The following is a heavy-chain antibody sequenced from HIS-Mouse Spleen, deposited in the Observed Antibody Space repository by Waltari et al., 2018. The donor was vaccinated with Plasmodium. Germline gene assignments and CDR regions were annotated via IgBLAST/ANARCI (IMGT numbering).Heavy chain of an antibody. Sequence: EVQLVESGGGLVKPGGSLSLSCAASGFTFSSYSMNWVRQAPGKGLELVSSIISSSSYIYYADSVKGRFTISRDNAKNSLYLQMNSLRAEDTAVYYCAREDILTGYYNDYWYFDLWGRGTLVTVSS. CDR2: IISSSSYI. CDR1: GFTFSSYS. V-gene: IGHV3-21*01. CDR3: AREDILTGYYNDYWYFDL. J-gene: IGHJ2*01. D-gene: IGHD3-9*01.